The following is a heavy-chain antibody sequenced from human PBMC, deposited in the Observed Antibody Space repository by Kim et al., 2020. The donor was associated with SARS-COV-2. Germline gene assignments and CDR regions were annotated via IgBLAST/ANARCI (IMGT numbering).Heavy chain of an antibody. J-gene: IGHJ4*02. V-gene: IGHV5-51*01. CDR1: GYSFTSYW. D-gene: IGHD2-2*02. Sequence: GESLKISCKGSGYSFTSYWIGWVRQMPGKGLEWMGIIYPGDSDTRYSPSFQGQVTISADKSISTAYLQWSSLKASDTAMYYCARLGEYCSSTSCYRVGGSDYFDYWGQGTLVTVSS. CDR3: ARLGEYCSSTSCYRVGGSDYFDY. CDR2: IYPGDSDT.